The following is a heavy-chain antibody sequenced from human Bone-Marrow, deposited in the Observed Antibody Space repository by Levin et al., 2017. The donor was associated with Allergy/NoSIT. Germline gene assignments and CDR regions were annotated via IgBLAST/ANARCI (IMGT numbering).Heavy chain of an antibody. D-gene: IGHD3-22*01. V-gene: IGHV3-15*01. Sequence: GESLKISCVASGLSFTNAWMSWVRQAPGKGLEWVGRISTKAAGGTTLYAAPVKGRFTISRDDGKNTVDLQMNSLKTEDTAVYYCTADVDESRGHSCDYWGQGTRVTVSS. CDR2: ISTKAAGGTT. CDR3: TADVDESRGHSCDY. J-gene: IGHJ4*02. CDR1: GLSFTNAW.